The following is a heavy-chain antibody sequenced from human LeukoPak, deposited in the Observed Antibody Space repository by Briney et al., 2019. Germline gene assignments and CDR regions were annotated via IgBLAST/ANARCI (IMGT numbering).Heavy chain of an antibody. V-gene: IGHV1-69*01. J-gene: IGHJ4*02. CDR2: IIPIFGTA. CDR3: ARGVHRYDFWSGYYGVY. Sequence: GSSVKVSCKASGGTLSSYAISWVRQAPGQGLEWMGGIIPIFGTANYAQKFQGRVTITADESTSTACMELSSLRSEDTAVYYCARGVHRYDFWSGYYGVYWGQGTLVTVSS. CDR1: GGTLSSYA. D-gene: IGHD3-3*01.